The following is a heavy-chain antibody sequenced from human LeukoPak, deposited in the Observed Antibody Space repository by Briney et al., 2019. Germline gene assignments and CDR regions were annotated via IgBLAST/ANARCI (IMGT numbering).Heavy chain of an antibody. CDR3: ARGRGDSSARLNWFDP. J-gene: IGHJ5*02. Sequence: SETLSLTCTVSGGSISSYYWSWIRQPPGKGLEWIGYIYYSGSTNYNPSLKSRVTISVDTSKNQFSLKLSSVTAADTAVYYCARGRGDSSARLNWFDPWGQGTLVTVSS. V-gene: IGHV4-59*01. CDR2: IYYSGST. D-gene: IGHD3-22*01. CDR1: GGSISSYY.